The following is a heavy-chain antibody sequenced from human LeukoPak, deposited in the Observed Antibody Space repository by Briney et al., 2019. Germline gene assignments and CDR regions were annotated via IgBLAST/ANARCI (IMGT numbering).Heavy chain of an antibody. J-gene: IGHJ6*03. CDR2: IIPIFGTA. CDR3: ARDYLGLSGRYYYYYMDV. V-gene: IGHV1-69*06. Sequence: ASVKVSCKASGGTFSSYAISWVRQAPGQGLEWMGGIIPIFGTANYAQKFQGRVTITADKSTSTAYVELSSLRSEDTAVYYCARDYLGLSGRYYYYYMDVWGKGTTVTVSS. CDR1: GGTFSSYA. D-gene: IGHD3-10*01.